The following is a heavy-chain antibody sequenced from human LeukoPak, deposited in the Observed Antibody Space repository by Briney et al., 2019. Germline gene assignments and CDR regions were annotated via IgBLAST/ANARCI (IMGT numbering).Heavy chain of an antibody. V-gene: IGHV3-23*01. Sequence: GGSLRLSCAASGFTFSDYAMRWVRQAPGKGLEWLSEITRYGADTHYTDSVRGRLTISRDNSKNTLYLQMNNLRAEDTAVYYCAKDWKGASCDGYCLENWGQGTLATVSS. CDR2: ITRYGADT. D-gene: IGHD2-21*02. CDR3: AKDWKGASCDGYCLEN. CDR1: GFTFSDYA. J-gene: IGHJ4*02.